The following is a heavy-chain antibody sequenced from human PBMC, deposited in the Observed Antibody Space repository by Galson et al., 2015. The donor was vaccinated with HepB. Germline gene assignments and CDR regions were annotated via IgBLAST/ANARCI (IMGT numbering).Heavy chain of an antibody. CDR3: ARDGAPIFGVVIIPNWFDP. CDR2: ISSSSSTI. D-gene: IGHD3-3*01. CDR1: GFTFSSYS. J-gene: IGHJ5*02. Sequence: SLRLSCAASGFTFSSYSMNWVRQAPGKGLEWVSYISSSSSTIYYADSVKGRFTISRDNAKNSLYLQMNSLRAEDTAVYYCARDGAPIFGVVIIPNWFDPWGQGTLVTVSS. V-gene: IGHV3-48*01.